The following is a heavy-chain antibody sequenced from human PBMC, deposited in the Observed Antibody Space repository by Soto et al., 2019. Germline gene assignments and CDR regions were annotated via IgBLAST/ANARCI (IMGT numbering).Heavy chain of an antibody. J-gene: IGHJ5*02. D-gene: IGHD2-2*01. Sequence: PGGSLRLSCAASGFTFSSDGMHWVRQAPGKGLEWVAVISYDGSNKYYADSVKGRFTISRDNSKNTLYLQMNSLRAEDTAVYYCAKEKDIVVVPAAINWFDPWGQGTLVTVSS. V-gene: IGHV3-30*18. CDR3: AKEKDIVVVPAAINWFDP. CDR2: ISYDGSNK. CDR1: GFTFSSDG.